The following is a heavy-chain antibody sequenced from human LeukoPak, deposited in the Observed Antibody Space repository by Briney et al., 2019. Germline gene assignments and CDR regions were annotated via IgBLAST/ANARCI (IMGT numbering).Heavy chain of an antibody. V-gene: IGHV4-59*01. J-gene: IGHJ6*03. CDR3: ARSLGDDSWVALRGYYYMDV. CDR2: VFVGAKT. Sequence: PSETLSLTCSVSAFSMIANYWICLSQPLGNGLGLGRYVFVGAKTNYNPHLKSRVTISFDTTRNQFFLKLNSATAADSAVYFCARSLGDDSWVALRGYYYMDVWGRGTTVTVSS. D-gene: IGHD3-3*01. CDR1: AFSMIANY.